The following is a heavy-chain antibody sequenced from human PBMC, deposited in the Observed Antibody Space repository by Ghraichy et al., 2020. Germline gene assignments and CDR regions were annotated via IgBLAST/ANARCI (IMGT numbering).Heavy chain of an antibody. CDR2: INHSGST. V-gene: IGHV4-34*01. Sequence: SETLSLTCAVYGGSFSGYYWSWIRQPPGKGLEWIGEINHSGSTNYNPSLKSRVTISVDTSKNQFSLKLSSVTAADTAVYYCARGGFYDFWSGYFFDYWGQGTLVTVSS. J-gene: IGHJ4*02. D-gene: IGHD3-3*01. CDR1: GGSFSGYY. CDR3: ARGGFYDFWSGYFFDY.